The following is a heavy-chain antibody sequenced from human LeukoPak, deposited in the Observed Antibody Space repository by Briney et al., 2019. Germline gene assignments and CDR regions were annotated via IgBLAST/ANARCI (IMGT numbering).Heavy chain of an antibody. V-gene: IGHV4-4*02. Sequence: SETLSLTCAVSGGSISSSNWWSWVRQPLGKGLEWIGEIYHSGSTNYNPSLKSRVTISVDTSKNQFSLKLTSMTAADTAVYYCARHGGYTSPANAWGHGTLVTVSS. CDR3: ARHGGYTSPANA. J-gene: IGHJ4*01. CDR1: GGSISSSNW. D-gene: IGHD5-18*01. CDR2: IYHSGST.